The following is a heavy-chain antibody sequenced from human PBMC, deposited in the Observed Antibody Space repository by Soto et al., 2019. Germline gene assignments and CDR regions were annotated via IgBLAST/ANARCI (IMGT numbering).Heavy chain of an antibody. CDR3: ARDAPPYCISTSCYGYYFDY. J-gene: IGHJ4*02. D-gene: IGHD2-2*01. Sequence: GGSLRLSCAASGFTFSSYSMNWVRQAPGKGLEWVSYISSSSSTIYYADSVKGRFTISRDNAKNSLYLQMNSLRDEDTAVYYCARDAPPYCISTSCYGYYFDYWGQGTLVTVSS. V-gene: IGHV3-48*02. CDR1: GFTFSSYS. CDR2: ISSSSSTI.